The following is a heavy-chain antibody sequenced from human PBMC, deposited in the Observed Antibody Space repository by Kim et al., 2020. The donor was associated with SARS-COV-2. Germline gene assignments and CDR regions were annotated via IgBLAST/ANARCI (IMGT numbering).Heavy chain of an antibody. CDR3: ARDGIAARSYYGMDV. V-gene: IGHV4-59*01. J-gene: IGHJ6*02. D-gene: IGHD6-6*01. Sequence: PSLKSRVTISVDTSKNQFSLKLSSVTAADTAVYYCARDGIAARSYYGMDVWGQGTTVTVSS.